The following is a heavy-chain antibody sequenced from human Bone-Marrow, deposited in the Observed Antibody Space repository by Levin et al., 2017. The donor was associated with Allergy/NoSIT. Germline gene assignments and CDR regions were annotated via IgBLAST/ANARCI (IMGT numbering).Heavy chain of an antibody. Sequence: ASVKVSCKASGYTFSTYGMNWVRQAPGQGLEWMGWISAYNGNTKYAEKFQGRVTMTTDTSTSTAYMELRSLRSDDTAVYYCAREVTMVRGVIRGWVDPWGQGTLVTVSS. J-gene: IGHJ5*02. CDR1: GYTFSTYG. D-gene: IGHD3-10*01. V-gene: IGHV1-18*01. CDR2: ISAYNGNT. CDR3: AREVTMVRGVIRGWVDP.